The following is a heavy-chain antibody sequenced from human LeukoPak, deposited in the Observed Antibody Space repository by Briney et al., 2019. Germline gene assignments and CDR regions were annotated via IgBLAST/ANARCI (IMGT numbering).Heavy chain of an antibody. CDR2: ISGSGGYT. Sequence: PGGSLRLSCAASKFTFSTFSMSWVRQAPGKGLEWVSSISGSGGYTYYADSVKGRFTISRDNSKNTLFLQMNSLRAEDTAVYYRAGGGFREAYYYYYYMDVWGKGTTVTVSS. J-gene: IGHJ6*03. CDR3: AGGGFREAYYYYYYMDV. CDR1: KFTFSTFS. V-gene: IGHV3-23*01. D-gene: IGHD3-10*01.